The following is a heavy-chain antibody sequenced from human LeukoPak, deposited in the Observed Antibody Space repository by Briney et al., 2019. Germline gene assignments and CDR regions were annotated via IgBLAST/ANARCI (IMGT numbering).Heavy chain of an antibody. V-gene: IGHV3-33*06. CDR1: GFTFSSYS. D-gene: IGHD1-7*01. Sequence: PGGSLRLSCAASGFTFSSYSMNWVRQAPGKGLEWVAVIWYDGSNKYYADSVKGRFTISRDNSKNTLYLQMNSLRAEDTAVYYCAKDSAGTTSYFDYWGQGTLVTVSS. J-gene: IGHJ4*02. CDR3: AKDSAGTTSYFDY. CDR2: IWYDGSNK.